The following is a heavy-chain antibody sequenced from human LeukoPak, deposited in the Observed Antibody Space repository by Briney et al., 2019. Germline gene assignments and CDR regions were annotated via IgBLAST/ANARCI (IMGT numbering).Heavy chain of an antibody. CDR1: GGSISSGSYY. D-gene: IGHD3-22*01. V-gene: IGHV4-61*02. J-gene: IGHJ5*02. CDR3: ARGVDSSGYQYKGFGP. CDR2: IYSSGRT. Sequence: SETLSLTCTVSGGSISSGSYYWSWIRQPAGKGLEWIGRIYSSGRTNYKSSLNSRVSISMDTSKNQFSLKLSFVTAADTAVYYCARGVDSSGYQYKGFGPWGQGTLVTVSS.